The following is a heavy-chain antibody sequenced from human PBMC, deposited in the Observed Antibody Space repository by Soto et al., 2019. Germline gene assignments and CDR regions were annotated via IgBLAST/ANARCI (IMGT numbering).Heavy chain of an antibody. CDR3: AKGPGYSRSSCHY. J-gene: IGHJ4*02. Sequence: GGSLRLSCAASGFTFSNYAMSWVRQAPGKGLEWVSIISGSTYYADSVKGRFTISRDNSKNTLYLQMNSLRAEDTAVYYCAKGPGYSRSSCHYCGQGPLVTVS. V-gene: IGHV3-23*01. CDR2: ISGST. CDR1: GFTFSNYA. D-gene: IGHD6-13*01.